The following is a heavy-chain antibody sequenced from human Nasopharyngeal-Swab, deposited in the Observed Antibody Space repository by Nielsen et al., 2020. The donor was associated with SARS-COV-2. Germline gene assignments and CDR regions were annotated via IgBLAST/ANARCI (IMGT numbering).Heavy chain of an antibody. CDR1: GYTFINYG. D-gene: IGHD6-19*01. CDR3: ARDQWLVHYFDY. Sequence: GSVKVSCKASGYTFINYGLSWVRQAPGQGVEWVGWISANNGNTNYAQKFRGRVTMTTDTSTSTAFMELRSLRSDDTAIYYCARDQWLVHYFDYWGQGTLVTVSS. CDR2: ISANNGNT. V-gene: IGHV1-18*01. J-gene: IGHJ4*02.